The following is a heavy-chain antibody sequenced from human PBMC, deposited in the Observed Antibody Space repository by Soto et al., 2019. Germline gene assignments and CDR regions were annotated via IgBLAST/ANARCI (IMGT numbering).Heavy chain of an antibody. CDR2: TYYRSKWYY. Sequence: PSQTLSLTCAITGDSVSSNSAGWSWVRQSPSRGLEWLGRTYYRSKWYYEYAVSVRGRITINPDTSKNQYSLQLNSVTPEDTAVYFCAKGEQYSGRIFDYWGQGTLVTVSS. CDR3: AKGEQYSGRIFDY. J-gene: IGHJ4*01. V-gene: IGHV6-1*01. CDR1: GDSVSSNSAG. D-gene: IGHD1-26*01.